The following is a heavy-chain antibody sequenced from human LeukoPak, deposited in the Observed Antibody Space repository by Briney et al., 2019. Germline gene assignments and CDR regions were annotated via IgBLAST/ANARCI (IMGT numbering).Heavy chain of an antibody. CDR3: ARRWFGELDNWFDP. CDR1: GYSFTSYW. V-gene: IGHV5-51*01. CDR2: IYPGDSDT. D-gene: IGHD3-10*01. J-gene: IGHJ5*02. Sequence: GEPLKISCQGSGYSFTSYWFGWVRQMPGKGLEWMGIIYPGDSDTRYSPSFQGQVTISADKSISTAYLQWSSLKASDTAMYYCARRWFGELDNWFDPWGQGTLVTVSS.